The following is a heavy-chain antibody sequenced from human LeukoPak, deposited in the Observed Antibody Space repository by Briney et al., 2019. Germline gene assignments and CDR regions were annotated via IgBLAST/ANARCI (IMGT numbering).Heavy chain of an antibody. J-gene: IGHJ5*02. CDR2: ISGSGGST. Sequence: GGSLRLSCAASGFTFSSYAMSWVRQAPGKGLEWVSAISGSGGSTYYADSVRGRFTISRDNSKNTLYLQMNSLRAEDTAVYYCAKDLRGSSSWYDWFDPWGQGTLVTVSS. CDR1: GFTFSSYA. V-gene: IGHV3-23*01. CDR3: AKDLRGSSSWYDWFDP. D-gene: IGHD6-13*01.